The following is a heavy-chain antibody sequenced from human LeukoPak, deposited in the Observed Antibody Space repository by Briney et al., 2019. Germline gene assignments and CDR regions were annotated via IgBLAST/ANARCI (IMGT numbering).Heavy chain of an antibody. V-gene: IGHV3-30-3*01. Sequence: GGSLRLSCAASGFTFSSYAMHWVRQAPGKGLEWVAVISYDGSNKYYADSVKGRFTISRDNPKNTLYLQMNSLRAEDTAVYYCARDFPPVYYYGSGSFVGGQGTLVTVSS. CDR2: ISYDGSNK. CDR3: ARDFPPVYYYGSGSFV. J-gene: IGHJ4*02. CDR1: GFTFSSYA. D-gene: IGHD3-10*01.